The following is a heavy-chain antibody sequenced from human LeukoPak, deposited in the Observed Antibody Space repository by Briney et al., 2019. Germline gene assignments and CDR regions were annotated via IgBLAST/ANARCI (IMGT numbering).Heavy chain of an antibody. Sequence: PGGTLRLSCAASGFTFSSYGMSWVRQAPGKGLEWVSVISENGESTYYADSVKGRFTISRDNSKNTLYLQMNSLRVEDTAVYYCAKGGTLVVLAYFDNWGQGTLVTVSS. CDR1: GFTFSSYG. CDR3: AKGGTLVVLAYFDN. CDR2: ISENGEST. D-gene: IGHD2-15*01. J-gene: IGHJ4*02. V-gene: IGHV3-23*01.